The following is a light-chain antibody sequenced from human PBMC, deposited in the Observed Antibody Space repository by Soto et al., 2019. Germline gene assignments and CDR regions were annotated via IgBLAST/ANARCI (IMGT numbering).Light chain of an antibody. J-gene: IGLJ2*01. Sequence: QSVLTQPASVSGSPGQSITISCSGTSSDVGGYNFVSWYQQHSGKAPKLMIFEVNNRPSGVSDRFSGSKSGNTASLTISGLQAEDEADYYCSSYTSSSTLVVFGGGTKLTVL. CDR3: SSYTSSSTLVV. V-gene: IGLV2-14*01. CDR2: EVN. CDR1: SSDVGGYNF.